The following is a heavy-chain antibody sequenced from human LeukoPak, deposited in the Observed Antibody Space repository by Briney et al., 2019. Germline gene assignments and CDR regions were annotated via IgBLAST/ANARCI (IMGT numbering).Heavy chain of an antibody. Sequence: GASVKVSCKASGYTFTSYDINWVRQATGQGLEWMGWINPNNGGTKYEQKFQGRVTMTRDTSISTAYMELSRLRSDDTAVYYCAVWKGYVDFWSGPFDYWGQGTLVTVSS. CDR2: INPNNGGT. D-gene: IGHD3-3*01. CDR1: GYTFTSYD. V-gene: IGHV1-2*02. CDR3: AVWKGYVDFWSGPFDY. J-gene: IGHJ4*02.